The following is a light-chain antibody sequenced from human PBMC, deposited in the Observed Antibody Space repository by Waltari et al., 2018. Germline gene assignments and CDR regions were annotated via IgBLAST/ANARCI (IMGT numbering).Light chain of an antibody. CDR2: KAS. J-gene: IGKJ1*01. CDR1: QNINSW. Sequence: DIQMTQSPYTLSASVGDSVTITCRASQNINSWLAWYQQKPGKAPKLLIYKASNLESGVPSRFSGSGSGTEFTLTITSLQPDDFATYFCQHYNNYSPWTFGQGTKVEVK. V-gene: IGKV1-5*03. CDR3: QHYNNYSPWT.